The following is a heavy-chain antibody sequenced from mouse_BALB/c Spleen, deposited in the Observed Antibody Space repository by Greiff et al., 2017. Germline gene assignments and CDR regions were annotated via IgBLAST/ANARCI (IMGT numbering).Heavy chain of an antibody. D-gene: IGHD3-1*01. Sequence: EVQGVESGGDLVKPGGSLKLSCAASGFTFSSYGMSWVRQTPDKRLEWVATISSGGSYTYYPDSVKGRFTISRDNAKNTLYLQMSSLKSEDTAMYYCARQGSGYALDYWGQGTTLTVSS. J-gene: IGHJ2*01. CDR1: GFTFSSYG. CDR3: ARQGSGYALDY. V-gene: IGHV5-6*01. CDR2: ISSGGSYT.